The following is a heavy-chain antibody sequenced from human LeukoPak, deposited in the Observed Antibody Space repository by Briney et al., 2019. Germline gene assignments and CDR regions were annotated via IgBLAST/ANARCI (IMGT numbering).Heavy chain of an antibody. V-gene: IGHV4-59*08. CDR2: IYYSGST. CDR3: ARNPTQWFGELSAYFDY. D-gene: IGHD3-10*01. Sequence: PSETLSLTCTVSGGSISSYYWSWIRQPPGKGLEWIGYIYYSGSTNYNPSLKSRVTISVDTSKNQFSLELSSVTAADTAVYYCARNPTQWFGELSAYFDYWGQGTLVTVSS. J-gene: IGHJ4*02. CDR1: GGSISSYY.